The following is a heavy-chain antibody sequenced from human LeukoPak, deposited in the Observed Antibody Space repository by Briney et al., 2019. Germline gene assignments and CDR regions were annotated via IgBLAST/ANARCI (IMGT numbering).Heavy chain of an antibody. CDR2: ISYGGSNK. CDR1: GFTFSSYA. D-gene: IGHD3-22*01. Sequence: GGSLRLSCAASGFTFSSYAMHWVRQAPGKGLEWVAVISYGGSNKYYADSVKGRFTISRDNSKNTLYLQMNSLRAEDTAVYYCARDSSSDAYYYDSSGLDYWGQGTLVTVSS. J-gene: IGHJ4*02. CDR3: ARDSSSDAYYYDSSGLDY. V-gene: IGHV3-30-3*01.